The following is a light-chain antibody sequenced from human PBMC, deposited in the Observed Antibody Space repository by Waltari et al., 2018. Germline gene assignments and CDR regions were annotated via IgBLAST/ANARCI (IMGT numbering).Light chain of an antibody. Sequence: DIQMTQSPSSLSASVGHRVTITCQASQDISNYLNWYQQKPGKAPKLLIYDASNLETVVPSRFSGSGSGTDFTFTISSLQPEDIATYYCQQYDNLPLTFGGGTKVEIK. CDR1: QDISNY. CDR3: QQYDNLPLT. J-gene: IGKJ4*02. V-gene: IGKV1-33*01. CDR2: DAS.